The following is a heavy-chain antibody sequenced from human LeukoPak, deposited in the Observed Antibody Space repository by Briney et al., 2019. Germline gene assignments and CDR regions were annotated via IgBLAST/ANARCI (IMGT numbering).Heavy chain of an antibody. CDR2: IRSKVYGGTT. V-gene: IGHV3-49*03. CDR3: VRYSGDADY. D-gene: IGHD5-12*01. CDR1: GFTFGDYA. Sequence: GGSLRLSCTASGFTFGDYAMSWFRQAPGKGLEWVGFIRSKVYGGTTEYVASVKGRFTISRDDSKSIAYLQMNSLKSEDTAVYYCVRYSGDADYWGQGTLVTVSS. J-gene: IGHJ4*02.